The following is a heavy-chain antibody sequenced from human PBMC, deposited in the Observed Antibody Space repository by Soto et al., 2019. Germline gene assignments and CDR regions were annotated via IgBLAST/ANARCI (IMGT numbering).Heavy chain of an antibody. CDR3: ARHNSQWPNWFDP. Sequence: QVQLVQSGAEVKKPGASVKVSCKASGYTFTSYGISWVRQAPGQGLEWVGWISGYDGNTDYAQKFQGRVTMTTDKSTSTAYMDLSSLRSDDTAVYYCARHNSQWPNWFDPWGQGTLVTVSS. CDR2: ISGYDGNT. J-gene: IGHJ5*02. D-gene: IGHD1-1*01. CDR1: GYTFTSYG. V-gene: IGHV1-18*01.